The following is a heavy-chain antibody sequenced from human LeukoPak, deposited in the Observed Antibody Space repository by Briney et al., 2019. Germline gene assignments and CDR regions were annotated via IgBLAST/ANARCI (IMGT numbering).Heavy chain of an antibody. CDR1: GFTFTTYA. Sequence: GSLRLSCAASGFTFTTYAMSWVRQAPGKGLEWIGYIYYSGSTNYNPSLKSRVTISVDTSKNQFSLKLSSVTAADTAVYYCAGFYCSSTSCYTGWWFDPWGQGTLVTVSS. J-gene: IGHJ5*02. CDR3: AGFYCSSTSCYTGWWFDP. V-gene: IGHV4-59*01. D-gene: IGHD2-2*02. CDR2: IYYSGST.